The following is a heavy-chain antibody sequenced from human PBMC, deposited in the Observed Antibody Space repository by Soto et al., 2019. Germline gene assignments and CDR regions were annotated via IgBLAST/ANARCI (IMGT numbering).Heavy chain of an antibody. CDR1: GFTFDDYA. CDR3: AKAFQKISPPNWNYGIYAFDI. J-gene: IGHJ3*02. D-gene: IGHD1-7*01. Sequence: EVQLVESGGGLVQPGRSLRLSCAASGFTFDDYAMHWVRQAPGKGLEWVSGISWNSGSIGYADSVKGRFTISRDNAKNSLYLQMNSLRAEDTALYYCAKAFQKISPPNWNYGIYAFDIWGQGTMVTVSS. V-gene: IGHV3-9*01. CDR2: ISWNSGSI.